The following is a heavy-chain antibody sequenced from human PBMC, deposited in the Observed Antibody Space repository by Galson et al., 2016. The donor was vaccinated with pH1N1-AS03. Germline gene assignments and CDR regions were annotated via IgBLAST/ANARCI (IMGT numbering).Heavy chain of an antibody. J-gene: IGHJ4*02. CDR2: IYPGDSGT. V-gene: IGHV5-51*01. CDR3: AIRVDFWSGLPYYFDY. D-gene: IGHD3-3*01. Sequence: QSGAEVKKPGESLKISCKGSGYRFTSYWIGRVRQMPGKGLEWMGVIYPGDSGTRYSPSFQGQVTISVDKSISTSYVQWSSLKASDTAMYYCAIRVDFWSGLPYYFDYWGQGTLVTVSS. CDR1: GYRFTSYW.